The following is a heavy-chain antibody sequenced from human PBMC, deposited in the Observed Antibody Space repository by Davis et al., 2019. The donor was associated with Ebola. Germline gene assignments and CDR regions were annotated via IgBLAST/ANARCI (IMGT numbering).Heavy chain of an antibody. V-gene: IGHV4-34*01. D-gene: IGHD2-2*01. J-gene: IGHJ5*02. CDR3: ARVKYQLLLVTWP. CDR2: INHSGST. CDR1: GGSISSYY. Sequence: SETLSLTCTVSGGSISSYYWSWIRQPPGKGLEWIGEINHSGSTNHNPSLKSRVTISVDTSKNQFSLKLSSVTAADTAVYYCARVKYQLLLVTWPWGQGTLVTVSS.